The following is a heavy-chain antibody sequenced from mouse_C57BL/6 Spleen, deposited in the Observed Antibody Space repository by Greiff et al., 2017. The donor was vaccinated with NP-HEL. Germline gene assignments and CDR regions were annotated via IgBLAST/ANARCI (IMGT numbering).Heavy chain of an antibody. CDR1: GYTFTDYY. D-gene: IGHD2-1*01. V-gene: IGHV1-26*01. CDR2: INPNNGGT. Sequence: EVQLQQSGPELVKPGASVKISCKASGYTFTDYYMNWVKQSHGKSLEWIGDINPNNGGTSYNQKFKGKATLTVDKSSSTAYMELRSLTSEDSAVYYCARWGRGYGNDYFDYWGQGTTLTVSS. CDR3: ARWGRGYGNDYFDY. J-gene: IGHJ2*01.